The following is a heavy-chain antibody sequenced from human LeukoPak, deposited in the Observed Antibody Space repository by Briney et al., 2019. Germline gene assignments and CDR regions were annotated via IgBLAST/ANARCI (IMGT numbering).Heavy chain of an antibody. CDR3: ARVDTAMVTDY. Sequence: SETLSLTCTVSGGSISSYYWSWIRQPPGKGLEWIGYIYYSGSTNYNPSLKSRVTISVDTSKNQFSLKLSSVTAADTAVCYCARVDTAMVTDYWGQGTLVTVSS. D-gene: IGHD5-18*01. CDR1: GGSISSYY. V-gene: IGHV4-59*01. J-gene: IGHJ4*02. CDR2: IYYSGST.